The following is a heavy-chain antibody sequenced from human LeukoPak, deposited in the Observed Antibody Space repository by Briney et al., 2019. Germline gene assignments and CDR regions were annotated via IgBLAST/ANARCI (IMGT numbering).Heavy chain of an antibody. CDR1: GFTFSSYA. D-gene: IGHD6-6*01. V-gene: IGHV3-23*01. CDR3: AKGSSGGRPYYFDY. CDR2: ISASGGSA. Sequence: GGSPRLSCAASGFTFSSYAMSWVRQAPGKGLEWVSAISASGGSAYYADSVKGRFTISRDNSKNTVYLQMNSLRAEDTAVYYCAKGSSGGRPYYFDYWGQGTLVTVSS. J-gene: IGHJ4*02.